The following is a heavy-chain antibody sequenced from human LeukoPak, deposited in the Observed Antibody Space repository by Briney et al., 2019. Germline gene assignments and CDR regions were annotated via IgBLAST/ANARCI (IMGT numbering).Heavy chain of an antibody. J-gene: IGHJ4*02. CDR3: ARVNDFWSGYYED. V-gene: IGHV1-8*03. CDR1: GYTFTSYD. D-gene: IGHD3-3*01. CDR2: MNPNSGNT. Sequence: ASVKVPCKASGYTFTSYDINWVRQATGQGFEWMGWMNPNSGNTGYAQKFQGRVTITRNTSISTAYMELSSLRSEDTAVYYCARVNDFWSGYYEDWGQGTMVTVSS.